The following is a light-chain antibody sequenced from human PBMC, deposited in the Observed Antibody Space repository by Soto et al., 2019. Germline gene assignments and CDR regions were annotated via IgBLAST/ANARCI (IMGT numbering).Light chain of an antibody. CDR1: QSITNW. Sequence: DIQMTQSPSTLSSPVGDRVTITCGASQSITNWLAWNHQKPGKAPKLLMYDASSLHRGVPARFSGSGSGTGFAITISSLQPDDFAREYCQQYNGYAWTCGVGTKVELK. J-gene: IGKJ1*01. CDR2: DAS. V-gene: IGKV1-5*01. CDR3: QQYNGYAWT.